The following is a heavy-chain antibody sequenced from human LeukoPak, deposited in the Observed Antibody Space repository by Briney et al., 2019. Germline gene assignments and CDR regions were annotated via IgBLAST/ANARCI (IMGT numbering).Heavy chain of an antibody. J-gene: IGHJ4*02. CDR3: ASYSSSSGRFCFDY. D-gene: IGHD6-19*01. Sequence: SETLSLTCSVSGGSISSYYWSWIRQPPGKGLEWIGYIYYSGSTNYNPSLKSRVTISVDKSKNQFSLKLNSVTAADTAVYYCASYSSSSGRFCFDYWGQGTLVTVSS. CDR1: GGSISSYY. V-gene: IGHV4-59*12. CDR2: IYYSGST.